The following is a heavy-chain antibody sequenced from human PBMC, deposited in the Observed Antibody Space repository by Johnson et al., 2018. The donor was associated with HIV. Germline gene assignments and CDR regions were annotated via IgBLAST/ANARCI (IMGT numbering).Heavy chain of an antibody. D-gene: IGHD4-23*01. CDR3: ARDPGNGGRPFDAFDI. CDR2: VSYDASNK. V-gene: IGHV3-30*04. Sequence: QVQLVESGGGVVQPGRSLRLSCTSAFSFSGYAMHWVRQAPGKGLGWVAVVSYDASNKYYADAVKGRFTISRDNSKNTVFLQMDSLRGEDTADYYCARDPGNGGRPFDAFDIWGQGTMVTVSS. J-gene: IGHJ3*02. CDR1: AFSFSGYA.